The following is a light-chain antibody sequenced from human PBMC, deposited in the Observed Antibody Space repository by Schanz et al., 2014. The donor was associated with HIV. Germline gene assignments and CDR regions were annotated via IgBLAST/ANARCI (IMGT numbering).Light chain of an antibody. V-gene: IGLV2-14*03. CDR1: SSDIGDDNY. Sequence: QSALTQPASVSGSPGQSITLSCAGSSSDIGDDNYVSWYQQHPGKAPKLMVYDVNYRPSGVSNRFSGSKSGNTASLTISGLQAEDEADYYCCSFAGTIWVFGGGTKLTVL. J-gene: IGLJ3*02. CDR2: DVN. CDR3: CSFAGTIWV.